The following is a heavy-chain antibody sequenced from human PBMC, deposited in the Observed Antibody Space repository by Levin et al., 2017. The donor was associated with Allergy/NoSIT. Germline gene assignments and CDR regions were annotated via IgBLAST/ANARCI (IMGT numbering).Heavy chain of an antibody. CDR2: IYYSGST. V-gene: IGHV4-59*08. CDR1: GGSISSYY. J-gene: IGHJ4*02. CDR3: ARQRGWELFSRFKEYYFDY. D-gene: IGHD1-26*01. Sequence: PSETLSLTCTVSGGSISSYYWSWIRQPPGKGLEWIGYIYYSGSTNYNPSLKSRVTISVDTSKNQFSLKLSSVTAADTAVYYCARQRGWELFSRFKEYYFDYWGQGTLVTVSS.